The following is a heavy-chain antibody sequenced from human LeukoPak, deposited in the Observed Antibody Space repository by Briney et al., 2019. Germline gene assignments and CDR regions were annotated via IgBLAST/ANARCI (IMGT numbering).Heavy chain of an antibody. Sequence: PGGSLRLSCATSGFTFTTFWRHWLRQAPGKGLVWVTRINHDGSSTKHADSVKVRFTISRDIAKNSLYLQMNRLRAEDTDVYYCARREREVLIGYDSSGFPIAFDIWGRGTMVTVSS. CDR3: ARREREVLIGYDSSGFPIAFDI. CDR1: GFTFTTFW. J-gene: IGHJ3*02. CDR2: INHDGSST. V-gene: IGHV3-74*01. D-gene: IGHD3-22*01.